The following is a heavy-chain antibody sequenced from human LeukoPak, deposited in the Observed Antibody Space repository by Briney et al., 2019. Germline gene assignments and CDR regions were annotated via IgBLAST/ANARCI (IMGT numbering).Heavy chain of an antibody. CDR3: ARDLGGKSGTFDY. CDR2: IIPIFGTA. CDR1: GGTFSSYA. Sequence: SVKVSCKASGGTFSSYAISWVRQASGQGLEWMGGIIPIFGTANYAQKFQGRVTITADESTSTAYMELSSLRSEDTAVYYCARDLGGKSGTFDYWGQGTLVTVSS. V-gene: IGHV1-69*13. D-gene: IGHD2-15*01. J-gene: IGHJ4*02.